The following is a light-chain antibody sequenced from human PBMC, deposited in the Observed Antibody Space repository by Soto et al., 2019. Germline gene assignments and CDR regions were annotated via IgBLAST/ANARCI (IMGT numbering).Light chain of an antibody. J-gene: IGLJ3*02. Sequence: QSVLTQPPSVSGAPGQRVTISCTGSSSNIGAGYDVHWYQQVPGTAHKLLIYGNTNRHSGVPDRFSGSKSGTSDSLAITGLEAEDEADYYCQSYDSSLSGWRVFGGGTKLTVL. CDR3: QSYDSSLSGWRV. CDR1: SSNIGAGYD. CDR2: GNT. V-gene: IGLV1-40*01.